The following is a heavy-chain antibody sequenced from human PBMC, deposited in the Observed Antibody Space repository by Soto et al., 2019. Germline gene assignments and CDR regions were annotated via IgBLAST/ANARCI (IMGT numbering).Heavy chain of an antibody. D-gene: IGHD3-22*01. V-gene: IGHV3-23*01. CDR2: ISGSGDRT. CDR1: GFSLNRYS. Sequence: PGGSLKLCRSTPGFSLNRYSLDWVPPAPRGGLDLVSAISGSGDRTFYADSVKGRFTVSRDNSKNALYLLLNSLRAEDTAIYYCAKYYYDSSSSRGASDIWGQGTMVTVSS. J-gene: IGHJ3*02. CDR3: AKYYYDSSSSRGASDI.